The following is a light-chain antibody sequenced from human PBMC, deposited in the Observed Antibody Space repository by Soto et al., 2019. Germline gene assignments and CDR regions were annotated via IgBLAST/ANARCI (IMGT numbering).Light chain of an antibody. Sequence: IVMTQSPATVSASPGERVTLSCRASQSVSGNVAWYHQKPGQPPRLLVYGASTTATDIPARFFGSGSETDFTPTITRLQSEDFGTYYCQQFNSWPRTFGQGTKVEIK. V-gene: IGKV3-15*01. CDR3: QQFNSWPRT. J-gene: IGKJ1*01. CDR2: GAS. CDR1: QSVSGN.